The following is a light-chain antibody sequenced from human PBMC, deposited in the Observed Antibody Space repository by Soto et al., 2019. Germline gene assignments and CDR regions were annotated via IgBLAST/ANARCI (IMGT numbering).Light chain of an antibody. CDR2: AAS. Sequence: DIQMTQSPSSLSASVGDSISITCRASQSVSSYLNWYQQKPGKAPRLLIYAASHLQTGVPSRFRGTGSATHFTLTISSLQPEDFATYYCQQSYRAVTFGQGTRLEIK. J-gene: IGKJ5*01. CDR3: QQSYRAVT. CDR1: QSVSSY. V-gene: IGKV1-39*01.